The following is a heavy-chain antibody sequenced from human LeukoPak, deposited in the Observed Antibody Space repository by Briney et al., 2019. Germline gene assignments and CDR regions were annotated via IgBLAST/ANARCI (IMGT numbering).Heavy chain of an antibody. V-gene: IGHV1-69*01. CDR2: IIPIFGTA. CDR1: GGTFSSYA. Sequence: SVKVSCKASGGTFSSYAISWVRQAPGQGLEWMGGIIPIFGTANYAQKFQGRVTITADESTSTAYMELSSLRSEDTAVYYCARGLGYCSSTSCYAIHAFDIWGQGTMVTVSS. CDR3: ARGLGYCSSTSCYAIHAFDI. J-gene: IGHJ3*02. D-gene: IGHD2-2*01.